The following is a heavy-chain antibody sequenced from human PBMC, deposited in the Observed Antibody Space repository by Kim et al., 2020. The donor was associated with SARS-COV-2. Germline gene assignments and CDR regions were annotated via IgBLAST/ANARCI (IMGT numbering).Heavy chain of an antibody. CDR3: ATVGSGSYLYKGDFDF. D-gene: IGHD3-10*01. CDR1: GGSLSSGTHY. J-gene: IGHJ4*01. CDR2: VSNSGSL. Sequence: SETLSLTCIVSGGSLSSGTHYWSWIRQPPGKRLEWIGFVSNSGSLNYNPSLKSRVTISVDSSNNHFSLKLNSVTAADSAVYYCATVGSGSYLYKGDFDF. V-gene: IGHV4-61*03.